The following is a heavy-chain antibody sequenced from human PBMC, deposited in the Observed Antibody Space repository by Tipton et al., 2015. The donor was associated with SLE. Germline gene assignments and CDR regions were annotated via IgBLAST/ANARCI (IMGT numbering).Heavy chain of an antibody. CDR3: AKGRDIVATISLDY. CDR2: MSGSGSKT. D-gene: IGHD5-12*01. J-gene: IGHJ4*01. CDR1: GFIFRNYG. Sequence: SLRLSCTASGFIFRNYGLNWCRRAPGKGVEGVACMSGSGSKTYSAESMKGRLIVSRDNSKKMLYLEMNDLRGDDTAVYYCAKGRDIVATISLDYWGHGTQVTVSS. V-gene: IGHV3-23*01.